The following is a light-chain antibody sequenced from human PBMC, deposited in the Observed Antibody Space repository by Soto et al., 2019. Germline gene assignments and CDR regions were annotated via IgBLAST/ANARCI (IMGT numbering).Light chain of an antibody. CDR2: HAS. Sequence: DIQLTQSPSTLSASLGDRVTIICRASQSISSWLAWYQQKPGTAPKVLIYHASNLQSGVPSRFSGSGSGTEFTLTISSLQPDDFATYYCQQYNSYSFGQGTKVDI. V-gene: IGKV1-5*02. J-gene: IGKJ1*01. CDR3: QQYNSYS. CDR1: QSISSW.